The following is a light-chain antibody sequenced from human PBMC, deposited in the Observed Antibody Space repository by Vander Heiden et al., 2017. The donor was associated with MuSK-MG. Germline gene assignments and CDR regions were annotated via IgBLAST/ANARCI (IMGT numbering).Light chain of an antibody. J-gene: IGKJ4*01. Sequence: DIQITHSPSSLSASVGDRVTITCQASQDISNYLNWYQQKPGKAPKLLIYDASNLEKGVPSRFSGSGSGTDFTFTISSLQPEDFATYYCQQAYNLPLTFGGGTKVEIK. CDR1: QDISNY. V-gene: IGKV1-33*01. CDR2: DAS. CDR3: QQAYNLPLT.